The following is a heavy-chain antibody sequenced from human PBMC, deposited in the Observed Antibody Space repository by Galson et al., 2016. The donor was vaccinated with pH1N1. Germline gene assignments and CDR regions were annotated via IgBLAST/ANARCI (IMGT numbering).Heavy chain of an antibody. CDR1: GFTFDDYA. CDR2: ISWNSGSI. J-gene: IGHJ4*02. D-gene: IGHD1-26*01. CDR3: AKVDDYYLGYFDY. V-gene: IGHV3-9*01. Sequence: SLRLSCAASGFTFDDYAMHWVRQAPGKGLERVSGISWNSGSIGYADSVKGRFTISRDNAKNSLYLQMNSLRAEDTALYYCAKVDDYYLGYFDYWGQGTLVTVSS.